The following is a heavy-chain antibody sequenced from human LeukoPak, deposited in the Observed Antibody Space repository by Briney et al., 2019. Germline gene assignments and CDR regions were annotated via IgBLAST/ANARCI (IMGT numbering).Heavy chain of an antibody. D-gene: IGHD6-6*01. J-gene: IGHJ4*02. CDR1: GGSISSGGYY. Sequence: PSETLSLTCTVSGGSISSGGYYWSWIRQPPGKGLEWIGYIYHSGSTYYNPSLKSRVTISVDRSKNQFSLKLSSVTAADTAVYYCASLGLPQEIEYSSSSSFVRRFDYWGQGTLVTVSS. V-gene: IGHV4-30-2*01. CDR2: IYHSGST. CDR3: ASLGLPQEIEYSSSSSFVRRFDY.